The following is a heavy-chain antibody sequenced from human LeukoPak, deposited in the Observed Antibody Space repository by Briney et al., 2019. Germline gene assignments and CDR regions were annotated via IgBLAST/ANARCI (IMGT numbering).Heavy chain of an antibody. D-gene: IGHD2-15*01. V-gene: IGHV1-69*13. CDR2: IIPIFGTA. CDR1: GGTFSSYA. J-gene: IGHJ3*02. Sequence: VASVKVSCKASGGTFSSYAISWVRQAPGQGLEWMGGIIPIFGTANYAQKFQGRVTITADESTSTAYMELSSLRSEATAVYYCARSNIVVVVAARAGAFDIWGQGTMVTVSS. CDR3: ARSNIVVVVAARAGAFDI.